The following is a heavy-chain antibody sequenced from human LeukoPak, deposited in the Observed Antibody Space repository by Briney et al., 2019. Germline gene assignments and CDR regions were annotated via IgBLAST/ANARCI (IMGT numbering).Heavy chain of an antibody. Sequence: GASVKVSCKASGGTFSSYAISWVRQAPGQGLEWMGGIIPIFGTANYAQKFQGRVTITTDESTSTAYMELSSLRSEDTAVYYCARDFGYCSSTSCYTADYWGQGTLVTVSS. D-gene: IGHD2-2*02. V-gene: IGHV1-69*05. J-gene: IGHJ4*02. CDR1: GGTFSSYA. CDR2: IIPIFGTA. CDR3: ARDFGYCSSTSCYTADY.